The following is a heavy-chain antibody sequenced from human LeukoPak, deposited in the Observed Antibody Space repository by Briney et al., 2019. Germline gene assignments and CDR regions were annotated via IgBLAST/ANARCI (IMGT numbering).Heavy chain of an antibody. J-gene: IGHJ4*02. CDR3: AREIATSGGNSRALDY. V-gene: IGHV4-59*12. Sequence: PSETLSLTCTVSGASITTYYWSWIRQPPGKGLEWIAYIYYSGYTDYNASLKSRVTMSVDTSKNQFSLKLTSVTAADTAVYYCAREIATSGGNSRALDYWGQGTLVTVSS. D-gene: IGHD4-23*01. CDR2: IYYSGYT. CDR1: GASITTYY.